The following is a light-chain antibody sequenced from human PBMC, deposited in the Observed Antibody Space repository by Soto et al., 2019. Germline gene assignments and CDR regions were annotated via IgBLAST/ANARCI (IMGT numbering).Light chain of an antibody. V-gene: IGKV3-20*01. CDR1: QSVSSSY. CDR2: RTS. Sequence: MVSTQSPGTLSVSPGERATLSCRSSQSVSSSYLAWYQQKPGQAPRLLIYRTSNRATGIPDRFSGSGSGTDFTLTISRLEPEDFAVYWCQQYDSSPRTFGQGTKVDIK. CDR3: QQYDSSPRT. J-gene: IGKJ1*01.